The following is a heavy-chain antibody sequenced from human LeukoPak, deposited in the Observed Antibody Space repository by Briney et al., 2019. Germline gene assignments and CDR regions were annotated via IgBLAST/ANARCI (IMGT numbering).Heavy chain of an antibody. Sequence: ASVKVSCKLSGSSLHDLPIQWVRQAGPKGIEWMAGFDPENAEIVYAQKFQGRVTMTEDTSTDTAYLELTSLTSDDTALYYCATRGSDFWGGFDHWGQGTQVTVSS. V-gene: IGHV1-24*01. CDR2: FDPENAEI. CDR1: GSSLHDLP. D-gene: IGHD3-3*01. J-gene: IGHJ4*02. CDR3: ATRGSDFWGGFDH.